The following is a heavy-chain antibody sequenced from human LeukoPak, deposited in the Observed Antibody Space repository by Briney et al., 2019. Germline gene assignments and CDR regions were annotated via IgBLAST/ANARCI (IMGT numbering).Heavy chain of an antibody. Sequence: SETLSLTCAVYGGSFSGYYWSWIRQPLGKGLEWIGEINHSGSTNYNPSLKSRVTISVDTSKNQFSLKLSSVTAADTAVYYCASFVVVAAHFDYWGQGTLVTVSS. D-gene: IGHD2-15*01. CDR1: GGSFSGYY. V-gene: IGHV4-34*01. J-gene: IGHJ4*02. CDR2: INHSGST. CDR3: ASFVVVAAHFDY.